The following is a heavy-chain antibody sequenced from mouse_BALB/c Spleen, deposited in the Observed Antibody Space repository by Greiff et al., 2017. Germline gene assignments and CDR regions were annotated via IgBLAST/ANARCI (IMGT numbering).Heavy chain of an antibody. D-gene: IGHD2-4*01. CDR2: IRLKSNNYAT. Sequence: DVMLVESGGGLVQPGGSMKLSCVASGFTFSNYWMNWVRQSPEKGLEWVAEIRLKSNNYATHYAESVKGRFTISRDDSKSSVYLQMNNLRAEDTGIYYCTTHYDYDGGYAMDYWGQGTSVTVSS. CDR1: GFTFSNYW. V-gene: IGHV6-6*02. CDR3: TTHYDYDGGYAMDY. J-gene: IGHJ4*01.